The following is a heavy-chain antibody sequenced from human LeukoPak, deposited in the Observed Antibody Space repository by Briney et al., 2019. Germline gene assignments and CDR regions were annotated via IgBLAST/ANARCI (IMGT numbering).Heavy chain of an antibody. J-gene: IGHJ4*02. CDR2: ISGSGGST. D-gene: IGHD3-16*02. CDR3: AKDPFGGYHVDY. V-gene: IGHV3-23*01. Sequence: GGSLRLSCAASGFIFSSHGMNWVRQAPGKGLEWVSAISGSGGSTYYADSVKGRFTISRDNSKNTLYLQMNSLRAEDTAVYYCAKDPFGGYHVDYWGQGTLVTVSS. CDR1: GFIFSSHG.